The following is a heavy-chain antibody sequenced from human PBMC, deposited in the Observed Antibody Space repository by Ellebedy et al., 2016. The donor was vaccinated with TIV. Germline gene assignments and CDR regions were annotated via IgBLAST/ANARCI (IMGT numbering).Heavy chain of an antibody. CDR1: GFTFSSFG. V-gene: IGHV3-33*01. J-gene: IGHJ5*02. D-gene: IGHD2-15*01. CDR2: IWYDGSRE. Sequence: GGSLRLXXAASGFTFSSFGMHWVRQAPGKGLEWVAVIWYDGSREYYVDSVKGRFTISRDNSKNTLYLQMNSLRAEDTAVYYCARDGGSGGDWFDPWGQGTLVTVSS. CDR3: ARDGGSGGDWFDP.